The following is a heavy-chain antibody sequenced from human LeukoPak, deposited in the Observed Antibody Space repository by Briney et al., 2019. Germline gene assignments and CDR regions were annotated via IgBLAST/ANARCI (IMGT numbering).Heavy chain of an antibody. Sequence: SETLSLTCTVYGDSFSDYYWRWIRQSPGKGLEGIGNINLSGNTNCNPSLKRRVTISVDTSQSHISLKLNAVTAADTAVYYCARGSSTGWSGDAFDVWGQGTMVTVST. CDR3: ARGSSTGWSGDAFDV. J-gene: IGHJ3*01. D-gene: IGHD6-19*01. CDR2: INLSGNT. CDR1: GDSFSDYY. V-gene: IGHV4-34*01.